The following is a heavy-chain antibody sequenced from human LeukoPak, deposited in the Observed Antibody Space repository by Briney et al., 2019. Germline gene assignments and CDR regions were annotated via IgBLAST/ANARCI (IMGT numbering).Heavy chain of an antibody. J-gene: IGHJ4*02. D-gene: IGHD5-18*01. V-gene: IGHV4-4*09. CDR2: IYTSGST. CDR1: GGSISSYY. Sequence: SETLSLTCTVSGGSISSYYWSWIRQPPGKGLEWIGYIYTSGSTNYNPSLKSRVTISVDTSKNQFSLKLSSVTAADTAVYYCARGSGYSYGYFDYWGQGTLVTVSS. CDR3: ARGSGYSYGYFDY.